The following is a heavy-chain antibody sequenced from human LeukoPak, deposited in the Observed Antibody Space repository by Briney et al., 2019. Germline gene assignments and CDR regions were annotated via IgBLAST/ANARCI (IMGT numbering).Heavy chain of an antibody. Sequence: GGSLRLSCAASGFTISSYWMNWVRQAPGKGLEWVANIKQDGSEKKYVDSVKGRFTISRDNAKNSLYLQMNSLRAEDTALYYCAKDMGGDSGYEPYFDYWGQGTLVTVSS. J-gene: IGHJ4*02. CDR3: AKDMGGDSGYEPYFDY. CDR1: GFTISSYW. V-gene: IGHV3-7*03. D-gene: IGHD5-12*01. CDR2: IKQDGSEK.